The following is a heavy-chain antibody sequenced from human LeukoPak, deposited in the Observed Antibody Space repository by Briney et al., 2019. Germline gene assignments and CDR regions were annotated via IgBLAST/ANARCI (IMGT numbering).Heavy chain of an antibody. V-gene: IGHV1-8*01. CDR1: GYTFTSYD. J-gene: IGHJ4*02. CDR3: ARGQMAGIAARTDFDY. Sequence: VSVKVSCKASGYTFTSYDINWVRQATGQGLEWMGWMNPNSGNTGYAQKFQGRVTMTRNTSISTAYMELSSLRSEDTAVYYCARGQMAGIAARTDFDYWGQGTLVTVSS. D-gene: IGHD6-6*01. CDR2: MNPNSGNT.